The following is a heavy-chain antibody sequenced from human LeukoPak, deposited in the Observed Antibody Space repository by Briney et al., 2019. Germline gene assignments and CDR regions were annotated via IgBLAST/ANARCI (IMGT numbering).Heavy chain of an antibody. V-gene: IGHV4-4*07. CDR1: GDSITYFY. D-gene: IGHD3-9*01. Sequence: SETLSLTCSVSGDSITYFYWSWIRQAAGKGLEWIGRIYTSGSTNYNPSLKSRVTMSVDTSKNQFSLKLNSVTAADTAVYYCARDYDVLTAYPPTQLFDPWGQGTLVTVSS. CDR3: ARDYDVLTAYPPTQLFDP. J-gene: IGHJ5*02. CDR2: IYTSGST.